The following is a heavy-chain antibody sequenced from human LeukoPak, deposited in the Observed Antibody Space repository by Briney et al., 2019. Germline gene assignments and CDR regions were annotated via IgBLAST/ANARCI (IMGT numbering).Heavy chain of an antibody. D-gene: IGHD5-24*01. V-gene: IGHV3-7*01. J-gene: IGHJ3*01. CDR2: IKPDGIDK. CDR3: ATISAQTFDR. Sequence: GGSLRLSCVGSGFTFRSHGVNWVRQSPGKGLEWVANIKPDGIDKYYVDSARGRFTVSRDNAKNSAFLQMTSLRAEDTAIYYCATISAQTFDRWGQGTLVSVSS. CDR1: GFTFRSHG.